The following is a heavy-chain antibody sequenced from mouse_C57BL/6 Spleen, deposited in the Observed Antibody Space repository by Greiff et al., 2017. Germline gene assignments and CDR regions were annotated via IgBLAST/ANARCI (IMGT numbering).Heavy chain of an antibody. CDR2: IDPESGGT. CDR1: GYTFTDYE. V-gene: IGHV1-15*01. Sequence: QVQLKQSGAELVRPGASVTLSCKASGYTFTDYEMHWVKQTPVHGLEWIGAIDPESGGTAYNQKFKGKAIMTADKSSSTAYMELRSLTSEDSAVYYCTRWAYGSSYDCDYWGQGTTLTVSA. D-gene: IGHD1-1*01. CDR3: TRWAYGSSYDCDY. J-gene: IGHJ2*01.